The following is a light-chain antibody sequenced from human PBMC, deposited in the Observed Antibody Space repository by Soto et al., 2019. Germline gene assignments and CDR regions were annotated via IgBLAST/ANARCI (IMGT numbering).Light chain of an antibody. V-gene: IGKV3-20*01. Sequence: EIVLTQSPGTLSLSPGERASLSCRASQSVSSSYLDWYQQKPGQAHRLLIYGASSRASGIPDWFSGSGFGTDVTLTISRLEPEDFVVYYCQQYGSSSWTFGQGTKVESK. CDR2: GAS. CDR1: QSVSSSY. J-gene: IGKJ1*01. CDR3: QQYGSSSWT.